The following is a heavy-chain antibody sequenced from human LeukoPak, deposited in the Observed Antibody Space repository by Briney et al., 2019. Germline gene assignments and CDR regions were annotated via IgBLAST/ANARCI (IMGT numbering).Heavy chain of an antibody. CDR1: GFTFSSYG. D-gene: IGHD6-19*01. CDR2: IWYDGSNK. J-gene: IGHJ4*01. CDR3: ARSPNGWYYDY. Sequence: GGSLRLSCAASGFTFSSYGMHWVRQAPGKGLEWVAVIWYDGSNKYYADSVKGRFTISRGNSKNTLYLQMNSLRAEDTAVYYCARSPNGWYYDYWGQEPWSPSPQ. V-gene: IGHV3-33*01.